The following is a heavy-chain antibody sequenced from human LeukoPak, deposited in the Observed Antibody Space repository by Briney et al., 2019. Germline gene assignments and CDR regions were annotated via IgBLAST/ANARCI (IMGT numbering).Heavy chain of an antibody. CDR3: AKVSPTIPFDY. CDR1: GFTFSSYG. J-gene: IGHJ4*02. D-gene: IGHD5-12*01. CDR2: ISYDGSNK. V-gene: IGHV3-30*18. Sequence: GGSLRLSCAASGFTFSSYGMHWVRQAPGKGLEWVAVISYDGSNKYYADSVKGRFTISRDNSKNTLYLQMNSLRAEDTAVYYCAKVSPTIPFDYWGQGTLVIVSS.